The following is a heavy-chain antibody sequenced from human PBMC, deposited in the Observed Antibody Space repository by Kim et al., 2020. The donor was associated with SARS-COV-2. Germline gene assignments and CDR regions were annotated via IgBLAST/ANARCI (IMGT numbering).Heavy chain of an antibody. J-gene: IGHJ2*01. Sequence: SVVGRFTISRDNAKDTLFLQMDSLRAEDTAVYYCARTAYGGNSGSWYFDLWGRGTLVTVSS. V-gene: IGHV3-74*01. D-gene: IGHD4-17*01. CDR3: ARTAYGGNSGSWYFDL.